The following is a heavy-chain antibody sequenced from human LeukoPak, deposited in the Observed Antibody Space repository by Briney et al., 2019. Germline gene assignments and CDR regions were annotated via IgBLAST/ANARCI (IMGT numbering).Heavy chain of an antibody. CDR2: INHSGST. D-gene: IGHD5-18*01. CDR1: GGSFSGYY. CDR3: ARLPSGVRYSYGLYYFDY. Sequence: PSETLSLTCAVYGGSFSGYYWSWIRQPPGKGLEWIGEINHSGSTNYNPSLKSRVTISVDTSKNQFSLKLSSVTAADTAVYYCARLPSGVRYSYGLYYFDYWGQGTLVTVSS. J-gene: IGHJ4*02. V-gene: IGHV4-34*01.